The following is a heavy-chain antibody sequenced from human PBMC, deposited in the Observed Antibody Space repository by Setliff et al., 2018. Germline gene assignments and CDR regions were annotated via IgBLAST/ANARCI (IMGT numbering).Heavy chain of an antibody. CDR3: AGTPALGTSWLSPFDY. CDR1: GGSFSNYY. CDR2: INHSGST. V-gene: IGHV4-34*01. Sequence: SETLSLTCTVYGGSFSNYYWSWIRQPPGKGLEWIGEINHSGSTSYNPSLKSRLTMSVDTSKNQFSLKMSSVTAADTAMYYCAGTPALGTSWLSPFDYWGQGTLVTVSS. D-gene: IGHD5-12*01. J-gene: IGHJ4*02.